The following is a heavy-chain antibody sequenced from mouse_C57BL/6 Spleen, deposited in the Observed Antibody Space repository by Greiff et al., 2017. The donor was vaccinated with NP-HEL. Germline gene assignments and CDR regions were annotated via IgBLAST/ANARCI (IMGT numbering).Heavy chain of an antibody. D-gene: IGHD4-1*01. V-gene: IGHV5-9-1*02. Sequence: EVMLVESGEGLVKPGGSLKLSCAASGFTFSSYAMSWVRQTPEKRLEWVAYISSGGDYIYYADTVKGRFTISRDNARNTLYLQMSSLKSEDTAMYYCTREGNWAFAYWGQGTLVTVAA. J-gene: IGHJ3*01. CDR1: GFTFSSYA. CDR3: TREGNWAFAY. CDR2: ISSGGDYI.